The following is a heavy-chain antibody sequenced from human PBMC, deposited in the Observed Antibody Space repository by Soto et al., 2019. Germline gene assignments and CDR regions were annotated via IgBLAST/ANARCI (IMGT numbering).Heavy chain of an antibody. Sequence: PSETLSLTCTVSGGSISSSSYYWGWIRQPPGKGLEWIGSIYYSGSTYYNPSLKSRVTISVDTSKNQFSLKLSSVTAADTAVYYCARHGTWIVGAMVSHFDPWGQGTLVTVSS. CDR1: GGSISSSSYY. CDR3: ARHGTWIVGAMVSHFDP. CDR2: IYYSGST. J-gene: IGHJ5*02. V-gene: IGHV4-39*01. D-gene: IGHD1-26*01.